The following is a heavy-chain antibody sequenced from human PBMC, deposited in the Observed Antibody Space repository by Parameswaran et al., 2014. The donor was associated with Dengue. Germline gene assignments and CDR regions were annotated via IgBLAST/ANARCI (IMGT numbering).Heavy chain of an antibody. CDR3: ARRSTYDSSGDAFDI. J-gene: IGHJ3*02. Sequence: VRQAPGKGLEWMGIIYPGDSDTRYSPSFQGQVTISADKSISTAYLQWSSLKASDTAMYYCARRSTYDSSGDAFDIWGQGTMVTVSS. V-gene: IGHV5-51*01. CDR2: IYPGDSDT. D-gene: IGHD3-22*01.